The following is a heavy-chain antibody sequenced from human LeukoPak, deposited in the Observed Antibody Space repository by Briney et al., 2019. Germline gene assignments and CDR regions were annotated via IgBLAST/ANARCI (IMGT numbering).Heavy chain of an antibody. D-gene: IGHD1-26*01. CDR2: ISYDGSNK. CDR3: AKEQSSGSYLGVDY. CDR1: GFTFSSYA. Sequence: PGRSLRLSCAASGFTFSSYAMHWVRQAPGKGLEWVAVISYDGSNKYYADSVKGRFTISRDNSKNTLYLQMNSLRAEDTAVYYCAKEQSSGSYLGVDYWGQGTLVTVSS. V-gene: IGHV3-30-3*01. J-gene: IGHJ4*02.